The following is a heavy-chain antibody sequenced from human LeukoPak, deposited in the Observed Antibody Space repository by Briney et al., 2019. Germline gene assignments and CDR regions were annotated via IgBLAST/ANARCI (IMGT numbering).Heavy chain of an antibody. CDR3: ARHNYDDYVFDI. CDR1: GGSLSSYY. D-gene: IGHD4-17*01. CDR2: INYSGSA. V-gene: IGHV4-59*08. J-gene: IGHJ3*02. Sequence: KPSETLSPTCTVSGGSLSSYYFSWIRQSPGKGLEWIAYINYSGSASYNPSLKSRVTMSVDTSKQFSLSLSSVTAADTAVYYCARHNYDDYVFDIWGQGTKVTVSS.